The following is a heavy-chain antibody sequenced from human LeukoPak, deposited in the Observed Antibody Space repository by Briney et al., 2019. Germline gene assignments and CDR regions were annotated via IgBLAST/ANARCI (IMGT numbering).Heavy chain of an antibody. CDR3: ASGAGVAAAGTFYYGMDV. Sequence: SVKVSCKASGGTFSSYAISWVRQAPGQGLEWMGGIIPIFGTANYAQKFQGRVTITADKSTSTAYMELSSLRSEDTAVYYCASGAGVAAAGTFYYGMDVWGQGTTVTVSS. CDR1: GGTFSSYA. J-gene: IGHJ6*02. CDR2: IIPIFGTA. D-gene: IGHD6-13*01. V-gene: IGHV1-69*06.